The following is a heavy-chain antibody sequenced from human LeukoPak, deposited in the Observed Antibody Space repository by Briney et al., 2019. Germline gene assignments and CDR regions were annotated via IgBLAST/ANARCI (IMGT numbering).Heavy chain of an antibody. J-gene: IGHJ4*02. CDR3: ARPGYGSRYFDY. CDR1: GYSFTSHW. CDR2: INPDDSET. V-gene: IGHV5-51*01. Sequence: GESPKIPCKGPGYSFTSHWIGWVRQVPGKGLEGMGIINPDDSETKYSPSFQGQVTISADKSISTAYLQWSSLKASDTAMYYCARPGYGSRYFDYWGQGTLVTVSS. D-gene: IGHD3-10*01.